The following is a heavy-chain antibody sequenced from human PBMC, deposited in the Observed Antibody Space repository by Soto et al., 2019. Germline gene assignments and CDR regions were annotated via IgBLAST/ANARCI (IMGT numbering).Heavy chain of an antibody. CDR2: INPNSGGT. Sequence: QVQLVQSGAEVKKPGASVKVSCKASGYTFTGYYMHWVRQAPGQGLEWMGWINPNSGGTNYAQKFKGRVTMTRDTSISAAYMELSRLRFDDTAVYYCARDPSHYYYGMDVWGQGTTVTVSS. D-gene: IGHD2-2*01. CDR3: ARDPSHYYYGMDV. J-gene: IGHJ6*02. V-gene: IGHV1-2*02. CDR1: GYTFTGYY.